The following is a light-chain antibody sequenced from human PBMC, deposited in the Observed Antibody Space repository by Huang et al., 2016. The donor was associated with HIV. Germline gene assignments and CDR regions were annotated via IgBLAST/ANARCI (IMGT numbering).Light chain of an antibody. CDR3: QQRSNWPMYT. Sequence: EIVLTQSPATLSLSPGERATLSCRASQSVSSYLAWYQQKPGQAPSLLIYDASNRATGIPARFSGSASGTDFTLTISSLETEDFAVYYCQQRSNWPMYTFGQGTKLEIK. J-gene: IGKJ2*01. CDR2: DAS. V-gene: IGKV3-11*01. CDR1: QSVSSY.